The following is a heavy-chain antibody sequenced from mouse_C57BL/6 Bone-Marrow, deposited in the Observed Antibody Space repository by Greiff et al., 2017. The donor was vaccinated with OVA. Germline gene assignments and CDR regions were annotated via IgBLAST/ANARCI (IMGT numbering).Heavy chain of an antibody. D-gene: IGHD2-4*01. J-gene: IGHJ1*03. CDR1: EYEFPSHD. V-gene: IGHV5-2*01. Sequence: DVKLQESGGGLVQPGESLKLSCEYNEYEFPSHDMSWVRKTPEKRLELVAAINSDGGSTYYPDTMERRFIISRDNTKKTLYLQMSSLRSEDTALYYCARHGDYGWYFDVWGTGTTVTVSS. CDR3: ARHGDYGWYFDV. CDR2: INSDGGST.